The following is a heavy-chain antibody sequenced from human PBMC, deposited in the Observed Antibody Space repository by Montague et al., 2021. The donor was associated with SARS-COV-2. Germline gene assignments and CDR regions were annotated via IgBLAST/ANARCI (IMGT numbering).Heavy chain of an antibody. V-gene: IGHV4-34*01. CDR2: INHSGST. J-gene: IGHJ6*02. CDR1: GGSFSGYY. Sequence: SETLSLTCTVYGGSFSGYYWSWIRQPPGKGLEWIGEINHSGSTNYNPSLKSRVTISVDTSKNQFSLKLSSVTAADTAVYYCARGPGMVIILAIYYYYGMDVWGQGTTVTVSS. CDR3: ARGPGMVIILAIYYYYGMDV. D-gene: IGHD3-3*01.